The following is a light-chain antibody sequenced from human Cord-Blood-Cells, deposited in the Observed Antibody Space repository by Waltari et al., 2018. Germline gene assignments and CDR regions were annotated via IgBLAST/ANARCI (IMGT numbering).Light chain of an antibody. J-gene: IGLJ3*02. V-gene: IGLV4-69*01. CDR2: LNSDGSH. CDR1: SGHSSYA. CDR3: QTWGTGINWV. Sequence: QLVLTQSPSAFASLGASVKLTCTLSSGHSSYAIAWHQQQPEKGPRYLMKLNSDGSHSKGDGIPDRFSGSSSGAERYLTISSLQSEDEADYYCQTWGTGINWVFGGGTKLTVL.